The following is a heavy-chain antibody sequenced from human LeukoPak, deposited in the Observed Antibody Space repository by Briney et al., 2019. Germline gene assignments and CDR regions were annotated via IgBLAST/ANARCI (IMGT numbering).Heavy chain of an antibody. J-gene: IGHJ4*02. CDR1: GFTFHKYW. D-gene: IGHD3-10*01. Sequence: GGSLRLSCAASGFTFHKYWLTWARQHPGEGLEWLANINQDDSQVYYLESVEGRFTITRDNAKNSLRLQMNSLRAEDTAVYYCARGYYYSGTYYLSFFDYWGQGTLATVSS. V-gene: IGHV3-7*01. CDR3: ARGYYYSGTYYLSFFDY. CDR2: INQDDSQV.